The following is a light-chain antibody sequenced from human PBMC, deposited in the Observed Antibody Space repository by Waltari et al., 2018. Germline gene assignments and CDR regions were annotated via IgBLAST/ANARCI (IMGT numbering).Light chain of an antibody. Sequence: EVVMTQSPATLSVSPGDSATLSCRASQNVNRNLAWYQQKPGQAPRLLVHGSSTRTTSTPARFSGSGSGTEFILTITSLQSEDVGIYYCQHYNGWPPYSFGQGTKLEI. CDR1: QNVNRN. V-gene: IGKV3-15*01. CDR3: QHYNGWPPYS. CDR2: GSS. J-gene: IGKJ2*03.